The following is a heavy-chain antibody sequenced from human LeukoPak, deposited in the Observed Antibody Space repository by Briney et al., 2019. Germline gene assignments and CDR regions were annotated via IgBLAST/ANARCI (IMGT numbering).Heavy chain of an antibody. CDR3: ARDSRKSVTSLDY. CDR2: IYSSGTT. D-gene: IGHD4-17*01. V-gene: IGHV4-4*07. J-gene: IGHJ4*02. CDR1: GGSITSYY. Sequence: PSETLSPTCTVSGGSITSYYWSWLRQPAGKGLEWIGRIYSSGTTNYNPSLKSRVTISVDTSKNQFSLKLSSVTAADTAVYYCARDSRKSVTSLDYWGQGTLVTVSS.